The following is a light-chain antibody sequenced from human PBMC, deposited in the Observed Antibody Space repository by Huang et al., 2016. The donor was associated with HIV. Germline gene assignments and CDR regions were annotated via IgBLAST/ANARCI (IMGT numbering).Light chain of an antibody. V-gene: IGKV2D-29*01. Sequence: IVLTQTPHSLSVTPGQAASMSCNSNHDIVDDDGQIQFSWHRQRQGQPPQLLIYEISPRFPGVPDSFGGGGSGRRFTLKINRVEAAHVAVYYCTVTSRVSLTFGGGT. CDR3: TVTSRVSLT. CDR1: HDIVDDDGQIQ. CDR2: EIS. J-gene: IGKJ4*01.